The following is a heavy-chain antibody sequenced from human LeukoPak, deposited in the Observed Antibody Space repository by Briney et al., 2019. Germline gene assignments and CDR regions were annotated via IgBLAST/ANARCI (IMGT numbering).Heavy chain of an antibody. J-gene: IGHJ4*02. CDR1: GYTFTGYY. D-gene: IGHD5-12*01. CDR2: INPNSGGT. V-gene: IGHV1-2*02. CDR3: ARDLGVIVATTPDY. Sequence: ASVKVSCKASGYTFTGYYMHWVRQAPGQGLEWMGWINPNSGGTNYAQKFQGSVTMTRDTSISTAYMELSRLRSDDTAVYYCARDLGVIVATTPDYWGQGTLVTVSS.